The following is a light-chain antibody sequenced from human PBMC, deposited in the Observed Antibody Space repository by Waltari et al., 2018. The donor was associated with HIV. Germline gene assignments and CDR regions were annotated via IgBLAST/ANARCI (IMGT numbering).Light chain of an antibody. CDR2: AAS. V-gene: IGKV1-39*01. J-gene: IGKJ1*01. CDR3: QQSFTIPRT. Sequence: DIQMTQSPSSLSASVGDRVTITCRASQIITTYLNWYQQKPGRVPRVLIYAASTLQDGVPSRFSGSGSGTDFTLTTRSLQPEDSATYFCQQSFTIPRTFAQGTKVEIK. CDR1: QIITTY.